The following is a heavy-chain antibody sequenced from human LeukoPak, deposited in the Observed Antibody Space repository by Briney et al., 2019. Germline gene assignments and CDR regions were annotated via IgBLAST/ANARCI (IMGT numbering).Heavy chain of an antibody. V-gene: IGHV4-34*01. CDR3: ARGGYCSSTSCFFFDY. CDR2: INHSGST. D-gene: IGHD2-2*03. CDR1: GGSFSGYY. J-gene: IGHJ4*02. Sequence: SETLSLTCAVYGGSFSGYYWSWIRQPPGKGLEWIGEINHSGSTNYNPSLKSRVTISVDTSKNQFSLKLSSVTAADTAVYYCARGGYCSSTSCFFFDYWGQGTLVTVSS.